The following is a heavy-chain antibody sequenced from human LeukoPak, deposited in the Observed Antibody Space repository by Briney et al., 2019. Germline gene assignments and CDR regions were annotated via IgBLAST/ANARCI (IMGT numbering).Heavy chain of an antibody. V-gene: IGHV3-23*01. J-gene: IGHJ4*02. Sequence: AGGSLRLSXAASGFTVNIYSMSWVRQAPGKGLEWVSSITSSVDATFYADAVKDRFNTSSDNSKNTLYLQMSGLRAEDTAVYYCAKDRPNYLESNGHYYRPNGDYWGQGTLVSVSS. D-gene: IGHD3-22*01. CDR2: ITSSVDAT. CDR1: GFTVNIYS. CDR3: AKDRPNYLESNGHYYRPNGDY.